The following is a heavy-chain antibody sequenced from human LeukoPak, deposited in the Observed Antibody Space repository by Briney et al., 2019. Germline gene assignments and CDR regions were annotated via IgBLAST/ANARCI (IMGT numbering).Heavy chain of an antibody. CDR1: GYTFTSYA. CDR2: INAGNGNT. CDR3: ARGRRYGDHTKGIYYFDY. Sequence: ASVKVSCKASGYTFTSYAMHWVRQAPGQKLEWMGWINAGNGNTEYSQKFQGRVTITRDTSASTAYMELSSLRSEDTAVYYCARGRRYGDHTKGIYYFDYWGQGTLVTVSS. D-gene: IGHD4-17*01. J-gene: IGHJ4*02. V-gene: IGHV1-3*01.